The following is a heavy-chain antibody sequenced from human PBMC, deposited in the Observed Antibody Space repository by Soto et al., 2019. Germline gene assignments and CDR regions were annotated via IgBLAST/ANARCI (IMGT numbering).Heavy chain of an antibody. V-gene: IGHV4-4*02. CDR2: IYHSGST. Sequence: SETLYLTCAVSSGSISSINWWSRVCQPPGKGLEWIGEIYHSGSTNYNPSLRSRVTISVDKSKNQFSLKLSSVTAADTAVYYCARKFPLAAAGNLTYYYYMDVWGKGTTVT. CDR1: SGSISSINW. CDR3: ARKFPLAAAGNLTYYYYMDV. D-gene: IGHD6-13*01. J-gene: IGHJ6*03.